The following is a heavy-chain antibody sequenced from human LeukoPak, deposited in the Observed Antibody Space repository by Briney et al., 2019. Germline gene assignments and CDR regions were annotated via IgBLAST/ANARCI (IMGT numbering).Heavy chain of an antibody. Sequence: ASVKVSCKASGYTFTSYYMHWVRQAPGQGLEWMGIINPSGGTTRHAQRFQGRVTMTRDTSTSTVYMELSSLRSEDTAVYYSARTRGYSDYELDYWGQGTLVTVSS. CDR2: INPSGGTT. J-gene: IGHJ4*02. D-gene: IGHD5-12*01. V-gene: IGHV1-46*01. CDR1: GYTFTSYY. CDR3: ARTRGYSDYELDY.